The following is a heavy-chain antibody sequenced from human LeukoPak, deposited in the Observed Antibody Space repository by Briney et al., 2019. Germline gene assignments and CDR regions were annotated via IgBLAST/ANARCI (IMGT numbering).Heavy chain of an antibody. CDR2: INSDGSTT. D-gene: IGHD2/OR15-2a*01. CDR1: GFTFDSYW. CDR3: ASTNRLDY. V-gene: IGHV3-74*01. Sequence: GSLRLSCAASGFTFDSYWMHWVRQAPGKGPVWVSRINSDGSTTSYADSVKGRFTISRDNAKNTLYLQMNSLRVEDTAVYYCASTNRLDYWGQGTLVTVSS. J-gene: IGHJ4*02.